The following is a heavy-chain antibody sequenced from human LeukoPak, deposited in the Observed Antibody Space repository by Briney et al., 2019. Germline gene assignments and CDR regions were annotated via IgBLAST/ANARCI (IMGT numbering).Heavy chain of an antibody. V-gene: IGHV1-8*01. D-gene: IGHD1-26*01. CDR3: ARDLVGATQRTG. J-gene: IGHJ4*02. CDR1: GYTFTSYD. Sequence: GASVKVSCKASGYTFTSYDINWVRQATGQGLEWMGWMNPNSGNTGYAQKFQGRVTMTRNTSISTAYMELSSLRSEDTAVYYCARDLVGATQRTGWGQGTLVTVSS. CDR2: MNPNSGNT.